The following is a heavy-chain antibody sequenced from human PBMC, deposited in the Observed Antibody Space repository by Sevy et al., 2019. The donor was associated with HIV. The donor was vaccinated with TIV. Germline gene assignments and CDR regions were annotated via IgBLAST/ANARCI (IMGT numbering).Heavy chain of an antibody. Sequence: GGSLRLSCAASGFTFSSYSMNWVRQAPGKGLEWVSSISSSSSYIYYADSVKGRFTISRDNAKNTPYQQMNSLSAEDTAVYYCARDAARLNYYESSGYPNAFDIWGQGTMVTVSS. J-gene: IGHJ3*02. D-gene: IGHD3-22*01. CDR2: ISSSSSYI. CDR1: GFTFSSYS. V-gene: IGHV3-21*01. CDR3: ARDAARLNYYESSGYPNAFDI.